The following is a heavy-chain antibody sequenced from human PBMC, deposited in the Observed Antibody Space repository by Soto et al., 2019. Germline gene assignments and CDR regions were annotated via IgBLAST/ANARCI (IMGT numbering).Heavy chain of an antibody. J-gene: IGHJ4*02. V-gene: IGHV2-5*01. CDR3: AHSPGGCYSCDPFDY. D-gene: IGHD2-15*01. CDR1: GGSISSGDY. CDR2: IYWNDDK. Sequence: TLSLTFTVSGGSISSGDYYWSVIRQPPVKALDCLALIYWNDDKRYSQSLQSRLTITKDTSKSQVVLTMTNMDPVDTAPHYCAHSPGGCYSCDPFDYWGQGTMVPVSS.